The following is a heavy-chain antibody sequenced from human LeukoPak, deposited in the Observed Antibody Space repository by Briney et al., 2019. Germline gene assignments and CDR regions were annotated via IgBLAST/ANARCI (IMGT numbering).Heavy chain of an antibody. CDR2: ISPYDGVT. D-gene: IGHD2-21*02. Sequence: ASVKVSCKASGYTFAIYGISWVRQAPGQGLEWMAWISPYDGVTNYAQNFEGRVTITTETSTSTAYMELRSLRSDDTAIYYFARDYCTRGGDCYKEDLFDPWGQGTLVTVSA. CDR3: ARDYCTRGGDCYKEDLFDP. V-gene: IGHV1-18*01. CDR1: GYTFAIYG. J-gene: IGHJ5*02.